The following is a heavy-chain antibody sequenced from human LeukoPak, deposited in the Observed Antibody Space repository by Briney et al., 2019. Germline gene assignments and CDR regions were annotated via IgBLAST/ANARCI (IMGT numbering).Heavy chain of an antibody. CDR2: ISYYGSNK. CDR3: ARGEAAAGYYYYGMDV. J-gene: IGHJ6*02. CDR1: GFTFSSDA. D-gene: IGHD6-13*01. V-gene: IGHV3-30-3*01. Sequence: QPGQSLRLSCAASGFTFSSDAMHWVCKPPPKGKGWVAVISYYGSNKYYADPANSRFTISRDNSKNILYLQMNSLRTEDTAVYYCARGEAAAGYYYYGMDVWGQGTTVTVSS.